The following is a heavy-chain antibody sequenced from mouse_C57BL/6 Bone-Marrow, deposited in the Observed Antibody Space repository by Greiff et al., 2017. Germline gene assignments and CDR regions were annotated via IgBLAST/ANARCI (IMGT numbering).Heavy chain of an antibody. Sequence: QVQLQQSGAELVRPGASVTLSCKASGYTFTDYELHWVKQTPVHGLEWIGAIDPETGGTANNQKFKGKAILTADKSSSTAYMERRSLTSEDAAVYYCTRYGSSYCWFSYWGQGTLVTVSA. V-gene: IGHV1-15*01. D-gene: IGHD1-1*01. CDR3: TRYGSSYCWFSY. CDR2: IDPETGGT. CDR1: GYTFTDYE. J-gene: IGHJ3*01.